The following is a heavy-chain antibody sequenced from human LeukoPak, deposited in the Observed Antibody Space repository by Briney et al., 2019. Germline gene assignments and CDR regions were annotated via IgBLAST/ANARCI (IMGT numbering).Heavy chain of an antibody. D-gene: IGHD1-7*01. CDR1: GYTFTSYA. Sequence: EASVKVSCKASGYTFTSYAMNWVRQAPGQGLEWMGWINTNTGNPTYAQGFTGRFVFSLDTSVSTAYLQISSLKAEDTAVYYCARAKLELPDYYGMDVWGQGTTVTVSS. J-gene: IGHJ6*02. CDR2: INTNTGNP. V-gene: IGHV7-4-1*02. CDR3: ARAKLELPDYYGMDV.